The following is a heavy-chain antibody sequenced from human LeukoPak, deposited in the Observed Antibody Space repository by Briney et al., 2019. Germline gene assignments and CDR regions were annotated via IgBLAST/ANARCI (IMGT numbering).Heavy chain of an antibody. CDR1: GYTFTGYH. J-gene: IGHJ6*02. CDR2: INPNSGGT. D-gene: IGHD6-13*01. V-gene: IGHV1-2*02. Sequence: ASVKVSCKASGYTFTGYHMHWVRQAPGQGLEWMGWINPNSGGTNYAQKFQGRVTMTRDTSISTAYMELSRLRSDDTAVYYCARGGIAAAGTRAYYYYYGMDVWGQGTTVTVSS. CDR3: ARGGIAAAGTRAYYYYYGMDV.